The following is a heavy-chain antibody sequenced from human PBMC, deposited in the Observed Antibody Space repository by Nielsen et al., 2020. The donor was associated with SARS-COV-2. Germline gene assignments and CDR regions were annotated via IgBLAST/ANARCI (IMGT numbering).Heavy chain of an antibody. J-gene: IGHJ4*02. D-gene: IGHD7-27*01. CDR3: TTGATGDDY. V-gene: IGHV3-15*01. CDR2: IKSKTDGWTT. Sequence: GGSLRLSCAASGFTFSNAWMSWVRQAPGKGLEWAGRIKSKTDGWTTDYAAPVKGRFTISRDDSKNTLYLQMNSLKTEDTAVYSCTTGATGDDYWGQGTLVTVSS. CDR1: GFTFSNAW.